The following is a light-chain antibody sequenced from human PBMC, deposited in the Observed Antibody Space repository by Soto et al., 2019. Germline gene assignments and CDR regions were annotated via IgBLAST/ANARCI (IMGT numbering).Light chain of an antibody. CDR1: QSIGTS. J-gene: IGKJ4*01. V-gene: IGKV1-5*03. CDR2: RAS. Sequence: DVQMTQSPSTLSASVGDRVTITCRASQSIGTSLAWYQQRPGKAPNLLIYRASSLQSGVPSRFTGSGSGNEFTLTINSLRPDDFASYYVPQYCFSHTVGGGNRFEIK. CDR3: PQYCFSHT.